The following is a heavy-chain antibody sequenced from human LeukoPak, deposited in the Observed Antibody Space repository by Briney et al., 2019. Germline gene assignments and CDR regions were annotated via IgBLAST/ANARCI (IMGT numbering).Heavy chain of an antibody. Sequence: QAGGSLRPSCSASGFNFSASWMSWVRQAPGKGLEWVANIKQDGSEKYYVDSVKGRFTISRDNAKNSLYLQMNSLRVEDTAMYYCAMGDYFDYWGQGTLVTVSS. CDR1: GFNFSASW. CDR2: IKQDGSEK. CDR3: AMGDYFDY. J-gene: IGHJ4*02. V-gene: IGHV3-7*01.